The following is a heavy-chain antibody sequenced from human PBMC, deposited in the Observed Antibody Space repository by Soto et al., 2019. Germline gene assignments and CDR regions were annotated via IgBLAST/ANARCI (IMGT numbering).Heavy chain of an antibody. CDR3: ARDSGSYRYDY. Sequence: QVQLQESGPGLVKPSQTLSLTCTVSGGSISSGGYYWSWIRQHPGKGLEWIGYIYYSGSTHYNASLKSRVTISVDTSKNQFSLKLSSVTAADTAVYFCARDSGSYRYDYWGQGTLVTVSS. V-gene: IGHV4-31*03. CDR1: GGSISSGGYY. CDR2: IYYSGST. D-gene: IGHD1-26*01. J-gene: IGHJ4*02.